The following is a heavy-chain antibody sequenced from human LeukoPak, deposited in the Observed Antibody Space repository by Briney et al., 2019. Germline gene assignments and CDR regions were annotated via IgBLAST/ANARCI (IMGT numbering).Heavy chain of an antibody. V-gene: IGHV1-69*13. Sequence: SVKVSCKASGGTFSSYAINWVRQAPGQGLEWMGKIIPISGTANYAQKFQGRVTITADESTSTAYMELSSLRSEDTAVYYCARDGDYDFWSGYHAFDIWGQGTMVTVSS. CDR3: ARDGDYDFWSGYHAFDI. D-gene: IGHD3-3*01. CDR2: IIPISGTA. J-gene: IGHJ3*02. CDR1: GGTFSSYA.